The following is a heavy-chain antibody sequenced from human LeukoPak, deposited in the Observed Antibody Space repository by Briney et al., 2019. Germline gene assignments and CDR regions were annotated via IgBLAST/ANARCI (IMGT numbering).Heavy chain of an antibody. CDR3: AREGIAAAGDY. D-gene: IGHD6-13*01. CDR2: ISYDGSNK. CDR1: GFTFSSYA. Sequence: PGRSLRLSCAASGFTFSSYAMHWVRQAPGKGLEWVAVISYDGSNKYYADSVKGRFTISRDNSKNTLYLQMNSLRAEDTAVYYCAREGIAAAGDYWGQGTLVTVPS. J-gene: IGHJ4*02. V-gene: IGHV3-30-3*01.